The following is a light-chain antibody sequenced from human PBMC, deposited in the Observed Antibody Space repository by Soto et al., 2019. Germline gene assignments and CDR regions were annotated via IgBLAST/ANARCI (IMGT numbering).Light chain of an antibody. CDR2: DES. J-gene: IGKJ4*01. CDR1: QSVDSNY. CDR3: HQYDSSPLT. V-gene: IGKV3-20*01. Sequence: EIVLTQSPDTLSLSPGERATLSCRASQSVDSNYLAWYQQKPGQAPRVLSYDESIRATGIPDRFSGSGSGTDFTLTISRLEPEDSAVYSCHQYDSSPLTFGGGTKVQIK.